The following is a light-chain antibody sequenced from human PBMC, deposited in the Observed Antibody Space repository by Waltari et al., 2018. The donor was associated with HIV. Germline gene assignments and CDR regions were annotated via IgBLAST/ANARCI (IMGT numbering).Light chain of an antibody. CDR3: QQYDSYLWT. Sequence: DLQMTQSPSTLSASVGDRVTITCRASQSISSWLAWYQQKPGKAPKLLIYKASTLESGVPSRFSGSGSGTEFTLTISSLKPDDFATYYCQQYDSYLWTFGQGTKVE. V-gene: IGKV1-5*03. CDR2: KAS. CDR1: QSISSW. J-gene: IGKJ1*01.